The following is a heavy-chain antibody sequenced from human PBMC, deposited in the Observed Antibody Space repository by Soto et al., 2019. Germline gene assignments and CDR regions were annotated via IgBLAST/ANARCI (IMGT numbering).Heavy chain of an antibody. Sequence: TSETLSLTCAVSGGSISSGVYSWSWIRQPPGKGLEWIGYIYHSGSTYYNPSLKSRVTISVDRSKNQFSLKLSSVTAADPAVYYGASAEYGNKKFILPFHYWGRGPLVTVSS. D-gene: IGHD3-16*02. CDR1: GGSISSGVYS. CDR3: ASAEYGNKKFILPFHY. J-gene: IGHJ4*02. V-gene: IGHV4-30-2*01. CDR2: IYHSGST.